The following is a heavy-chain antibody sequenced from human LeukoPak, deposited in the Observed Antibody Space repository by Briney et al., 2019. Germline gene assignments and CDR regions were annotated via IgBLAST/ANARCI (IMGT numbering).Heavy chain of an antibody. CDR2: IWYDGSSK. CDR3: ASVGSRITGTTNYFDY. D-gene: IGHD1-7*01. CDR1: GFTFSSYG. J-gene: IGHJ4*02. Sequence: PGGSLRLSCAASGFTFSSYGMHWVRQAPGKGLEWVAVIWYDGSSKYYADSVKGRFTISRDNSKNTLYLQMNSLRAEDTAVYYCASVGSRITGTTNYFDYWGQGTLVTVSS. V-gene: IGHV3-33*01.